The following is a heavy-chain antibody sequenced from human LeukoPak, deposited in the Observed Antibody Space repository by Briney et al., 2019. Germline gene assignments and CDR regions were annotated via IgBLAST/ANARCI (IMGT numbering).Heavy chain of an antibody. CDR3: ARVPPGYCSSTSCYRTHNWFDP. J-gene: IGHJ5*02. Sequence: ASVKVSCKASGYTFTGYYMHWVRQAPGQGLEWMGWINPNSGGTNYAQKFQGRVTMTRDTSISTAYMELSRLRSDDTAVYYCARVPPGYCSSTSCYRTHNWFDPWGQGTLVTVSS. CDR1: GYTFTGYY. V-gene: IGHV1-2*02. CDR2: INPNSGGT. D-gene: IGHD2-2*03.